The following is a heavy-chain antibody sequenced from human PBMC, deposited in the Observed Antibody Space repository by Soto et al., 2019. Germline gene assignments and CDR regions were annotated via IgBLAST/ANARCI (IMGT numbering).Heavy chain of an antibody. Sequence: PSETLSLTCAVYGGSFSGYYWSWIRQPPGKGLEWIGEINHSGSTNYNPSLKSRVTISVDTSKNQFSLKLSSVTAADTAVYYCARGHRDSAALRPARWFDPWGQGTLVTVS. CDR2: INHSGST. CDR1: GGSFSGYY. J-gene: IGHJ5*02. V-gene: IGHV4-34*01. CDR3: ARGHRDSAALRPARWFDP. D-gene: IGHD2-15*01.